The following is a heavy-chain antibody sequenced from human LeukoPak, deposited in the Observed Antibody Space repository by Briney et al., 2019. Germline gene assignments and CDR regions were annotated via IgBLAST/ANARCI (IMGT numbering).Heavy chain of an antibody. D-gene: IGHD3-22*01. Sequence: PGESLKISCEGSGYSFNTYWIGWVRQMPGKGLGWMGIIYPGDSDTRYSPSFQGQVTISADKSISTAYLQWSSLKTSDTAMYYCARRYHDYSGYSRQFDYWGQGTLVSVSS. V-gene: IGHV5-51*01. CDR2: IYPGDSDT. CDR3: ARRYHDYSGYSRQFDY. CDR1: GYSFNTYW. J-gene: IGHJ4*02.